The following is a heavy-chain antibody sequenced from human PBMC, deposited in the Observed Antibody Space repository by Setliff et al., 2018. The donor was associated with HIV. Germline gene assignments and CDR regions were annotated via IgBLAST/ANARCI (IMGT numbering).Heavy chain of an antibody. CDR1: GGSFSDYY. V-gene: IGHV4-34*01. J-gene: IGHJ4*02. Sequence: TLSLTCAVYGGSFSDYYWTWIRQSPGKGLEWIGEINHRGSTNYNPCLKSRVTVSVAMSKNQFSLKLGSVTAADTAVYYCARESPSRSWFYFDFWGQGTLVTVSS. CDR3: ARESPSRSWFYFDF. D-gene: IGHD6-13*01. CDR2: INHRGST.